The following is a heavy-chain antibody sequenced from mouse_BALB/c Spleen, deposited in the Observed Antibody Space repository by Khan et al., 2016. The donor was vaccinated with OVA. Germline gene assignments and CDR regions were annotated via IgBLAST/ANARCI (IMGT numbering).Heavy chain of an antibody. J-gene: IGHJ2*01. CDR2: IQYSGRT. CDR1: GYSITSGYS. D-gene: IGHD1-2*01. Sequence: EVQLEESGPDLVKPSQSLSLTCTVTGYSITSGYSWHWIRQFPGNQLEWMGYIQYSGRTNYNPYLKRRISITRDTAKNQFFLQLNAMTTEDAATCYCARSRIITTATSVYVDYWGPGTTRTDSS. CDR3: ARSRIITTATSVYVDY. V-gene: IGHV3-1*02.